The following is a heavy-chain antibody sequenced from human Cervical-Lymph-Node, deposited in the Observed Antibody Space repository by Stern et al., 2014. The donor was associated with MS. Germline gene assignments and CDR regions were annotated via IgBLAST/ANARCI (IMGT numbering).Heavy chain of an antibody. V-gene: IGHV1-46*01. D-gene: IGHD3-10*01. CDR3: ARESYYGNVFFDY. CDR2: INPSGGST. CDR1: GYTFPSHH. Sequence: HLVESGAEVKKPGASVKVSCKASGYTFPSHHMHWVRPAPGQGPAWRVIINPSGGSTSYAQKFQGRVTMTRDTSTSTVYMELSSLRSDDTAVYYCARESYYGNVFFDYWGQGTLVTVSS. J-gene: IGHJ4*02.